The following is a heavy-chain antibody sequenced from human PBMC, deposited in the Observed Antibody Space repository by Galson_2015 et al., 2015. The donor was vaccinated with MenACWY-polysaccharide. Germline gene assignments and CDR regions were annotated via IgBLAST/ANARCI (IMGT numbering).Heavy chain of an antibody. Sequence: SETLSLTCAVDGESFSDYYWSWIRQSPGKGLEWIGEINHSGSTNYNPSLESRVSISVDTSKNQFFVRLSSVTAADTALYYCAGTRMIEDYYYYAMDVWGQGTTVTVSS. CDR3: AGTRMIEDYYYYAMDV. D-gene: IGHD3-16*01. CDR2: INHSGST. CDR1: GESFSDYY. V-gene: IGHV4-34*01. J-gene: IGHJ6*02.